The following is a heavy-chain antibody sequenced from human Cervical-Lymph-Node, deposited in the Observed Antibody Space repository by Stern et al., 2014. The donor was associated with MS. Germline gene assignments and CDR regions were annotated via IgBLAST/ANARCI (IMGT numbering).Heavy chain of an antibody. CDR1: GFTFSSYG. V-gene: IGHV3-30*18. Sequence: MQLVESGGGVVQPGRSLRLSCAASGFTFSSYGMYWVRQAPGKGLEWVAVMSHDGSNKYYADSVKGRFTISRDNSKNTLYLQMNSLRAEDTAVYYCAKGSGWYFDLGGRGTLVTVSS. CDR2: MSHDGSNK. CDR3: AKGSGWYFDL. J-gene: IGHJ2*01.